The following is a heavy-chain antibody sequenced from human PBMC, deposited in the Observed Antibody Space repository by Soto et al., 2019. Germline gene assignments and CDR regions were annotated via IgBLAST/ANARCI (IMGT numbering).Heavy chain of an antibody. V-gene: IGHV2-5*02. CDR1: GFSLTNKGVG. Sequence: QITLKASGPPLVKPTQTLTLTCNFSGFSLTNKGVGVGWIRQPPRKALEWLGIIYWDDDKRYRPSLNNRLTITKDTSKNQVVLTMTNVDTVDTATYYCAHLLANSGYDWRYDPWGQGTLVTVSS. D-gene: IGHD5-12*01. CDR2: IYWDDDK. J-gene: IGHJ5*02. CDR3: AHLLANSGYDWRYDP.